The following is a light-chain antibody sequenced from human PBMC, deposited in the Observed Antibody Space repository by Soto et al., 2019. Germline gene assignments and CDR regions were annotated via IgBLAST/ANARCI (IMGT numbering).Light chain of an antibody. V-gene: IGKV3-11*01. CDR1: QSVSRY. CDR3: QQRSISPLT. Sequence: DIVLTQSPASLSLSPGERATLSCRASQSVSRYLAWYQQKPGQAPRLLIYDSSDWATGIPARFSGSGSGTDFTLTISSLESEDSAVYYCQQRSISPLTFGGGTKLEI. CDR2: DSS. J-gene: IGKJ4*01.